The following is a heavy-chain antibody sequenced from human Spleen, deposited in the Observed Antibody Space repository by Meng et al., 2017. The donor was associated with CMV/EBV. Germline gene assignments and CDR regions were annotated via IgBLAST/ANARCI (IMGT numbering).Heavy chain of an antibody. V-gene: IGHV3-23*04. Sequence: VMVVDSGGGLVNPGGSLRLSCAASGFAFSSYAMSWVRQAPGKGLEWVSAISGSGGSTYYADSVKGRFTISRDNSKNTLYLQMNSLRAEDTAVYYCAKDQGATPFDYWGQGTLVTVSS. CDR3: AKDQGATPFDY. J-gene: IGHJ4*02. CDR1: GFAFSSYA. CDR2: ISGSGGST. D-gene: IGHD1-26*01.